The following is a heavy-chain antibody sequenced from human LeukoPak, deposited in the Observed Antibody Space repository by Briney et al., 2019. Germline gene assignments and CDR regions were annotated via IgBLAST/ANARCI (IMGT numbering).Heavy chain of an antibody. D-gene: IGHD6-19*01. CDR2: IYSGGST. CDR1: GFTVSTNY. J-gene: IGHJ4*02. CDR3: ARVEIAVGPPDY. V-gene: IGHV3-66*01. Sequence: GGSLRLSCAASGFTVSTNYMSWVRQAPGKGLEWVSVIYSGGSTYYADSVKGRFTISRDNAENSLYLQMNSLRAEDTAVYYCARVEIAVGPPDYWGQGTLVTVSS.